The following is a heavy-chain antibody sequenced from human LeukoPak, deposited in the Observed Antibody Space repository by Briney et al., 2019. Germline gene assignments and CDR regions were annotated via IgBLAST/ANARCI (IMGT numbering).Heavy chain of an antibody. CDR1: GGSFSGYY. J-gene: IGHJ4*02. Sequence: PSETLSLTCAVYGGSFSGYYWSWIRQPPGKGLEWIGEINHSGSTNYNPSLKSRVTISVDTSKNQFSLKLSSVTAADTAVYYCARDDYDILTGYRSDYWGQGTLVTVSS. CDR2: INHSGST. CDR3: ARDDYDILTGYRSDY. V-gene: IGHV4-34*01. D-gene: IGHD3-9*01.